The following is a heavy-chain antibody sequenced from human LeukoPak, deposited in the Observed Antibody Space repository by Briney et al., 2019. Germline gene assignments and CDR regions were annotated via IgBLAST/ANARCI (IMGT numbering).Heavy chain of an antibody. J-gene: IGHJ5*02. CDR1: GYTFTGYY. Sequence: GASVKVSCKASGYTFTGYYMHWVRQAPGQGLEWMGWINPNSGGTNYAQKFQGRVTMTRDTSIRTAYMELSGLTSDDTAVYYCAREGRTLQSGETWFDPWGQGTLVTVSS. D-gene: IGHD7-27*01. CDR2: INPNSGGT. CDR3: AREGRTLQSGETWFDP. V-gene: IGHV1-2*02.